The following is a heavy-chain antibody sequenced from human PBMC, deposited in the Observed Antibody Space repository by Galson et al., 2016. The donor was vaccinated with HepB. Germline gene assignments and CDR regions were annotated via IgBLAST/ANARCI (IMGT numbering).Heavy chain of an antibody. J-gene: IGHJ5*02. Sequence: SLRLSCAASGFAFSSHWMHWVRQAPGKGLMWVARINSDGTISNYADSVKGRLTISRDNAKNTLYLEMNRLRAEDTAVYNCVRDHSVVPATADNWFDPWGQGTLVTVSS. D-gene: IGHD2-21*02. V-gene: IGHV3-74*01. CDR2: INSDGTIS. CDR1: GFAFSSHW. CDR3: VRDHSVVPATADNWFDP.